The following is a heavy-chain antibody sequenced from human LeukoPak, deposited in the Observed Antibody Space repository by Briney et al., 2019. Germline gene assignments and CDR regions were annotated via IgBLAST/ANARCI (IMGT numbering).Heavy chain of an antibody. D-gene: IGHD3-3*01. CDR1: GYTFTSYD. CDR2: MNPNSGNT. Sequence: ASVKVSCKASGYTFTSYDINWVRQATGQGLEWMGWMNPNSGNTGYAQKFQGRVTMTRNTSISTAYMELSSLRSEDTAVYYCARGHLNTYDFWSGYTVWGQGTLVTVSS. V-gene: IGHV1-8*01. J-gene: IGHJ4*02. CDR3: ARGHLNTYDFWSGYTV.